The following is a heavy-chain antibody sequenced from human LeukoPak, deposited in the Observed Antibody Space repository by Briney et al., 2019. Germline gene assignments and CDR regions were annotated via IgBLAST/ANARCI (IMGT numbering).Heavy chain of an antibody. J-gene: IGHJ6*02. V-gene: IGHV4-61*08. CDR1: GGSFSSGGKY. Sequence: PAQSLSLTCAVSGGSFSSGGKYWSCHPPPQGLGRVWAVCSYYSGSTNYNPSLKSRVTISVDTSKNQFSLKLSSVTAADTAVYYWARMSTVTTFGVDYYGMDVWGQGTTVTVSS. CDR3: ARMSTVTTFGVDYYGMDV. CDR2: SYYSGST. D-gene: IGHD4-11*01.